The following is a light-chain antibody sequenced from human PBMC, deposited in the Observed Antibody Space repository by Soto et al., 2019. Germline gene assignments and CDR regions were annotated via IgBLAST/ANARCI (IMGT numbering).Light chain of an antibody. Sequence: EIVLTQSPGTLSLSPGARATLSCRASQSVASSFIAWFQQKPGQPPRLLIYTAYSRAPGIPDRFTASGSGTDFTLTISRLEPEDFAVYYCHKYGPSPLTFGGGTKVEI. CDR2: TAY. J-gene: IGKJ4*01. V-gene: IGKV3-20*01. CDR3: HKYGPSPLT. CDR1: QSVASSF.